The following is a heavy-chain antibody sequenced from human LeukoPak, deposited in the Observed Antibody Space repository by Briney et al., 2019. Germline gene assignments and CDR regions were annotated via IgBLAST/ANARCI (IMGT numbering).Heavy chain of an antibody. J-gene: IGHJ4*02. CDR3: VLRFSY. D-gene: IGHD3-3*01. CDR2: IYYSGST. CDR1: GGSISSNNYY. V-gene: IGHV4-39*01. Sequence: SETLSLTCTVSGGSISSNNYYWGWVRQPPGRGLEWITSIYYSGSTYYNPSLKSRVTISVDTSMNRFSLKLSSVTAADTAVYYCVLRFSYWGQGTLVTVSS.